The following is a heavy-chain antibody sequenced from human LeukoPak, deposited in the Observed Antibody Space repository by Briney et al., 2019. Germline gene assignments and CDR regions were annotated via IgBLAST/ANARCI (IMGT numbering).Heavy chain of an antibody. CDR1: GYTLTELS. V-gene: IGHV1-24*01. J-gene: IGHJ6*02. CDR2: FDPEDGET. CDR3: ATATTIAVARYYGMDV. Sequence: ASVKVSCKVSGYTLTELSMHWVRQAPRKGLEWMGGFDPEDGETIYAQKFQGRVTMTEDTSTDTAYMELSSLRSEDTAVYYCATATTIAVARYYGMDVWGQGTTVTVSS. D-gene: IGHD6-19*01.